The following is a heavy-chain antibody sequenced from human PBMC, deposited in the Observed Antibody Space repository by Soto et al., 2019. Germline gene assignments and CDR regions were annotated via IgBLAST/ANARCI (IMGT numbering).Heavy chain of an antibody. CDR1: GYSFTIYC. V-gene: IGHV5-51*01. Sequence: GESLKISCNGSGYSFTIYCIGLVLQMPGKGLERMGIIYPGDSDTRYSPSFQGQVTISADKSISTAYLQWSSLKASDTAMYYCAREGSQDRAFDIWGQGTMVTVSS. CDR3: AREGSQDRAFDI. D-gene: IGHD1-26*01. J-gene: IGHJ3*02. CDR2: IYPGDSDT.